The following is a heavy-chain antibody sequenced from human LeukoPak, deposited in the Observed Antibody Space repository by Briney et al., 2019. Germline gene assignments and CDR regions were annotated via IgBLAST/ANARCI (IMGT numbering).Heavy chain of an antibody. D-gene: IGHD3-22*01. CDR1: GGSISSGGYY. CDR3: ARGYYYDSSGYYRNRAFDI. V-gene: IGHV4-31*03. Sequence: SETLSLTCTVSGGSISSGGYYWSWIRQHPGKGLEWIGYIYYSGSTYYNPSLKSRVTISVDTSKNQFSLKLSSVTAADTAVYFCARGYYYDSSGYYRNRAFDIWGQGTMVTVSS. CDR2: IYYSGST. J-gene: IGHJ3*02.